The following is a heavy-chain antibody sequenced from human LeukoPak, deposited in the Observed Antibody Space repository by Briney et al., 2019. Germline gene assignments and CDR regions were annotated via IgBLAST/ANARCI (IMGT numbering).Heavy chain of an antibody. CDR2: ISWNSGSI. J-gene: IGHJ4*02. V-gene: IGHV3-9*03. Sequence: PGGSRRLSCAASAFTFDDYAMHWVRQAPGKGLEWVSGISWNSGSIGYAESVKGRFTISRDNAKNSLYLQMNSLRAEDMALYYCAKGSYVSSGYYNFYYWAQGTLVTVSS. CDR1: AFTFDDYA. D-gene: IGHD3-22*01. CDR3: AKGSYVSSGYYNFYY.